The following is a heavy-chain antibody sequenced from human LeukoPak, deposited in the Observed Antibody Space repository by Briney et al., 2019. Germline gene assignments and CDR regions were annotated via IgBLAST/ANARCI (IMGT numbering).Heavy chain of an antibody. CDR3: ARGAKENYYYYMDV. Sequence: ASVKVSCKASGYTFTSYDINWVRQATGQGLEWMGWMNPNSGNTGYAQKFQGRVTMTRNTSISTAYMELSSLRSEDTAVYYCARGAKENYYYYMDVWGKGTTVTVSS. J-gene: IGHJ6*03. D-gene: IGHD5-24*01. CDR2: MNPNSGNT. V-gene: IGHV1-8*01. CDR1: GYTFTSYD.